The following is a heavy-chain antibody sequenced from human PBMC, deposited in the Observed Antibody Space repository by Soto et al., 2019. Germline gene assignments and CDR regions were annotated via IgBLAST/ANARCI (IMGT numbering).Heavy chain of an antibody. CDR2: INPNSGGT. J-gene: IGHJ6*02. V-gene: IGHV1-2*02. D-gene: IGHD3-22*01. CDR1: GDTFTGYY. Sequence: ASVKVSCKASGDTFTGYYMHWVRQAPGQGLEWMGWINPNSGGTNYAQKFQGRVTMTRDTSTSTVYMELSSLRSEDTAVYYCARGPTPKIYYDSSGYYRGPYYYYGMDVWGQGTTVTVSS. CDR3: ARGPTPKIYYDSSGYYRGPYYYYGMDV.